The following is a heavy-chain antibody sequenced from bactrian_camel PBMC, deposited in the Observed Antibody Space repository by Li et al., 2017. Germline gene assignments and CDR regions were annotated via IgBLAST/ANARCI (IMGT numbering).Heavy chain of an antibody. V-gene: IGHV3S40*01. CDR3: AAALGGNCGAYEYSY. J-gene: IGHJ4*01. Sequence: DVQLVESGGGSVQAGGSLRLSCAASGYTYSRNCMGWFRQAPGKAREWVGSMANVGGATYYADSVKDRFTMSRGYAKNTVMLQMNSLEPEDTATYYCAAALGGNCGAYEYSYYGRGTQVTVS. D-gene: IGHD2*01. CDR2: MANVGGAT. CDR1: GYTYSRNC.